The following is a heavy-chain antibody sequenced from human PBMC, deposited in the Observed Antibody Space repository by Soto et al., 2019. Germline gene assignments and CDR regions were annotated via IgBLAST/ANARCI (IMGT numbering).Heavy chain of an antibody. CDR1: GFTFSSYA. Sequence: GGSLRLSCAASGFTFSSYAMHWVRQAPGKGLEWVAVISYDGSNKYYADSVKGRFTISRDNSKNTLYLQMNSLRAEDTAVYYSERGYTDSYGMDVWGQGTTVTVSS. CDR2: ISYDGSNK. CDR3: ERGYTDSYGMDV. J-gene: IGHJ6*02. D-gene: IGHD2-2*02. V-gene: IGHV3-30-3*01.